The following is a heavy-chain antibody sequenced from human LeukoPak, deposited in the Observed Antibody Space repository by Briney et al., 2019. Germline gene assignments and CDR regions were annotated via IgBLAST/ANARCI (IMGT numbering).Heavy chain of an antibody. D-gene: IGHD3-22*01. CDR2: ISWDGGST. CDR3: AKGTNGYYYDSSGYYSSSGLDP. Sequence: GGSLRLSCAASGFTFDDYTMHWVRQAPGKGLEWVSLISWDGGSTYYADSVKGRFTISRDNSKNSLYLQMNSLRTEDTALYYCAKGTNGYYYDSSGYYSSSGLDPWGQGTLVTVSS. J-gene: IGHJ5*02. CDR1: GFTFDDYT. V-gene: IGHV3-43*01.